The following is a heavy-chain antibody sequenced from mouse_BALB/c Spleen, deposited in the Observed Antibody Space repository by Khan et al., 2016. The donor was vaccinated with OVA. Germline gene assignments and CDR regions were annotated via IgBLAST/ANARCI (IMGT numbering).Heavy chain of an antibody. D-gene: IGHD1-1*01. CDR2: ITSGGSYT. Sequence: EVVLVESGGGLVKPGGSLKLSCAASGFAFSSYSMSWVRQTPEKRLEWVATITSGGSYTYYPDSVKGRFTISSDNAKNTLYLQMSSLKSEDTAMSYWTRDRIYYGSSFYFDYWGQGTTLTFSS. J-gene: IGHJ2*01. CDR3: TRDRIYYGSSFYFDY. V-gene: IGHV5-6-4*01. CDR1: GFAFSSYS.